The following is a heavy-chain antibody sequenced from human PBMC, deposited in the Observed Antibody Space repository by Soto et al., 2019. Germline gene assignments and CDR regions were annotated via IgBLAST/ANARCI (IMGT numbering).Heavy chain of an antibody. J-gene: IGHJ5*02. CDR2: ISSRSNDL. Sequence: EVRVMESGGGLVKPGGSLKLSCTASGFTFSSHNFNWVRQAPGKGLEWISSISSRSNDLFYGDSIKGRFTVSRDDAKNTVFLHMNSLRVEDTAVYYCARAFCSGVRCPSGSWGQGALVTVSS. CDR1: GFTFSSHN. D-gene: IGHD2-15*01. CDR3: ARAFCSGVRCPSGS. V-gene: IGHV3-21*01.